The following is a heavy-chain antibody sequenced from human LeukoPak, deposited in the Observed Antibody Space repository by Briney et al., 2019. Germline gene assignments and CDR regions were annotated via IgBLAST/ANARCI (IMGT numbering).Heavy chain of an antibody. CDR3: ARPSWYYGSGSYFDY. Sequence: ASVKVSCKASGYTFTDYGISWVRQAPGQGLEWLGWISAYSGNTNYAQNLQGRVTMTTDTSTSTAYMELRSLRSDDTAVYYCARPSWYYGSGSYFDYWGQGTLVTVSS. CDR2: ISAYSGNT. V-gene: IGHV1-18*01. CDR1: GYTFTDYG. D-gene: IGHD3-10*01. J-gene: IGHJ4*02.